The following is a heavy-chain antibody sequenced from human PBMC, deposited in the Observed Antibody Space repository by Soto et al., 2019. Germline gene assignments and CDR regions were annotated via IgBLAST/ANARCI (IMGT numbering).Heavy chain of an antibody. CDR3: ARECGGDCYLNWFDP. V-gene: IGHV3-9*01. CDR2: INWNSGSI. Sequence: PGGSLRLSCAASGFTFDDYAMHWVRQVPGKGLEWVSGINWNSGSIGYADSVEGRFAISRDNAKNSLHLQMNSLRSEDTAVYYCARECGGDCYLNWFDPWGQGTLVTVSS. J-gene: IGHJ5*02. CDR1: GFTFDDYA. D-gene: IGHD2-21*02.